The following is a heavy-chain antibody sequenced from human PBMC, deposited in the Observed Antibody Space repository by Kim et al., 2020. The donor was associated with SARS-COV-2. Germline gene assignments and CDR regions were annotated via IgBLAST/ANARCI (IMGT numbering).Heavy chain of an antibody. CDR2: INPNSGGT. Sequence: ASVKVSCKASGYTFTGYYMHWVRQAPGQGLEWMGWINPNSGGTNYAQKFQGRVTMTRDTSISTAYMELSRLRSDDTAVYYCARDQISNRGYDKGGYWGQGTLVTVSS. J-gene: IGHJ4*02. V-gene: IGHV1-2*02. CDR3: ARDQISNRGYDKGGY. CDR1: GYTFTGYY. D-gene: IGHD5-12*01.